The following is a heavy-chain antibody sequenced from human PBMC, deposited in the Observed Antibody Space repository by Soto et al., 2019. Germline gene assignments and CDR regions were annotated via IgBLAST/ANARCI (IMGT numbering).Heavy chain of an antibody. CDR1: GGSFSGYY. D-gene: IGHD1-26*01. CDR2: INPSGST. J-gene: IGHJ4*02. V-gene: IGHV4-34*01. Sequence: SETLSLTCAVYGGSFSGYYWSCIRQPPGKGLEWIGEINPSGSTNYNPSLKSRVTISVDTSKNQFSLKLSSVTAADTAVYYCARALPVGLIDYWGQGTLLTVSS. CDR3: ARALPVGLIDY.